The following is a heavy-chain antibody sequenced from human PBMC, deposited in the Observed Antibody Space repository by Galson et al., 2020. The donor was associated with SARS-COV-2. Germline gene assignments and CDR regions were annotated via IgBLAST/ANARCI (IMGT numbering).Heavy chain of an antibody. CDR1: GGSFSSYA. CDR3: ARGPGGGYDLDY. CDR2: IIPVFGTT. V-gene: IGHV1-69*13. Sequence: SVKVSCKASGGSFSSYAISWVRQAPGQGLEWMGGIIPVFGTTNYAQKFQDRVTFTADESTNTAYMELSSLRSEDTAVYYCARGPGGGYDLDYWGQGTLVTVSS. D-gene: IGHD5-12*01. J-gene: IGHJ4*02.